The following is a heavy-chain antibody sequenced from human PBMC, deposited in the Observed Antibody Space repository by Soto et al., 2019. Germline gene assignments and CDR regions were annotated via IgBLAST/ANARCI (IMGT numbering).Heavy chain of an antibody. V-gene: IGHV1-69*01. J-gene: IGHJ6*02. CDR2: IIPIFGTA. CDR3: ARDPYCSSTSCYRYYSMDV. CDR1: GGTFSSYA. D-gene: IGHD2-2*01. Sequence: QVQLVQSGAEVKKPGSSVKVSCKASGGTFSSYAISWVRQAPGQGLEWMGGIIPIFGTANYAQKFQGRVTITADESTSTAYMELSSLRSEDTAVYYCARDPYCSSTSCYRYYSMDVWGQGTTVTVSS.